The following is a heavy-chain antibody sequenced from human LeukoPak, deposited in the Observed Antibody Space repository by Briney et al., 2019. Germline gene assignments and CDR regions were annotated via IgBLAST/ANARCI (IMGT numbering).Heavy chain of an antibody. V-gene: IGHV4-34*01. CDR3: ARAFSGYYLVDY. CDR1: GGSFSGYY. Sequence: KPSETLSLTCAVYGGSFSGYYWSWIRQPPGKGLEWIGEINHSGSTNYNPSLKSRVTISVDTSKNQFSLKLSSVTAADTAVHYCARAFSGYYLVDYWGQGALVTVSS. D-gene: IGHD3-22*01. J-gene: IGHJ4*02. CDR2: INHSGST.